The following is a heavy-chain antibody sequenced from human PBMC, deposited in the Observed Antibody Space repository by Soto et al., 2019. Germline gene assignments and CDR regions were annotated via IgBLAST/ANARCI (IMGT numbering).Heavy chain of an antibody. D-gene: IGHD6-19*01. CDR1: GFTFSRYA. V-gene: IGHV3-30*18. CDR2: ISYDGRNE. Sequence: QVQLVESGGGVVQPGRSLRLSCVASGFTFSRYAMDWVRQAPGKGLKWVAIISYDGRNEYYADSVKGRFTISRDNSKKPVYLQMNSLRPEDTAVYYCAEGRGGWRKYGMDVCGQGSTVTVSS. CDR3: AEGRGGWRKYGMDV. J-gene: IGHJ6*02.